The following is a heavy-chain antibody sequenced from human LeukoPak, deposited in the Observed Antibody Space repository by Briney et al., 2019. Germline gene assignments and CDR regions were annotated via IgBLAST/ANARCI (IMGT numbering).Heavy chain of an antibody. CDR2: INHSGST. V-gene: IGHV4-34*01. Sequence: PSETLSLTCAVYGGSFSGYYWSWIRQPPGKGLEWIGEINHSGSTNYNPSLKSRVTISVDTSKNQFSLKLSSVTAADTAVYYCARGSSPVPAHDYWGQGTLVTVSS. CDR1: GGSFSGYY. D-gene: IGHD2-2*01. CDR3: ARGSSPVPAHDY. J-gene: IGHJ4*02.